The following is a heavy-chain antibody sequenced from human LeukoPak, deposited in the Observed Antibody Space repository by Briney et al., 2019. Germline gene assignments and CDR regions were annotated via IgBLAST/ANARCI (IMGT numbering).Heavy chain of an antibody. D-gene: IGHD1-1*01. CDR1: DGSISSGAYS. V-gene: IGHV4-30-2*01. CDR2: IYRGGST. J-gene: IGHJ6*03. CDR3: ARGEPGTLLNNDYYFMDV. Sequence: SETLSLTCTVSDGSISSGAYSWNWIRQPPGKGLEWIAYIYRGGSTYSNPSLKSRVTISVDWAKNQFSLSLNFVTAADTAVYYCARGEPGTLLNNDYYFMDVWGKGTTVTVSS.